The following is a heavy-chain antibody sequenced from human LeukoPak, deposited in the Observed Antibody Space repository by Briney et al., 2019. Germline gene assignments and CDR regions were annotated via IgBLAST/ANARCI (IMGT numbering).Heavy chain of an antibody. D-gene: IGHD2-15*01. V-gene: IGHV3-15*01. Sequence: PGGSLRLSCAASGFTFSNAWMSWVRQAPGKGLEWVGRIKSKTDGGTTDYAAPVKGRFTISRDDSKNTLYLQMNSLKTEDTAVYYCTAYYCRGGSCYHPKWGGQGTLVTVSS. J-gene: IGHJ4*02. CDR1: GFTFSNAW. CDR3: TAYYCRGGSCYHPKW. CDR2: IKSKTDGGTT.